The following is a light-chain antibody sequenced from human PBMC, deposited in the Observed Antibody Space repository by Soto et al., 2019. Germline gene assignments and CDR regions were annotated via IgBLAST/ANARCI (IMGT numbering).Light chain of an antibody. CDR3: QQYGSSGT. V-gene: IGKV3-20*01. J-gene: IGKJ1*01. CDR1: QSVSNNY. Sequence: EILFTQSPGTLSQSPGESATLSCRASQSVSNNYLAWYQQKPGKAPRLIIYGASNRATGIPDRLSGSGSGTDFTLPIRRLEPEDFAVYYCQQYGSSGTFGQGTKVDIK. CDR2: GAS.